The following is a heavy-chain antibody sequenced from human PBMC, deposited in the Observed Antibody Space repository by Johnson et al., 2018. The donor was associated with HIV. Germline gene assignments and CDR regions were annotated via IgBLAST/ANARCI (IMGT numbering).Heavy chain of an antibody. J-gene: IGHJ3*02. V-gene: IGHV3-66*02. D-gene: IGHD2-8*02. Sequence: VQLVESGGAVVQPGGSLRLSCAASGFTFSSYDMHWVRQATGKGLEWVSASYSGGRTYYADSVKGRFTISRDNSKNTLYLQMNRLRSEDTAVYYCARGPGGFGAFDIGGQGTMVTDSS. CDR3: ARGPGGFGAFDI. CDR2: SYSGGRT. CDR1: GFTFSSYD.